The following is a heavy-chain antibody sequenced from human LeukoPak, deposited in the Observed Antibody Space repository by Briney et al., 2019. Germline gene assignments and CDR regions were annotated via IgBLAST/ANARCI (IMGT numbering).Heavy chain of an antibody. D-gene: IGHD5-12*01. J-gene: IGHJ3*02. CDR2: IYYSGST. V-gene: IGHV4-39*01. CDR3: ARRYSGYGNAFDI. CDR1: GGSISSSSYD. Sequence: ASETLSLTCTVSGGSISSSSYDWGWIRQPPGKGLEWIGSIYYSGSTYYNPSLKSRVTISVGTSKNQFSLKLSSVTAADTAVYYCARRYSGYGNAFDIWGQGTMVTVSS.